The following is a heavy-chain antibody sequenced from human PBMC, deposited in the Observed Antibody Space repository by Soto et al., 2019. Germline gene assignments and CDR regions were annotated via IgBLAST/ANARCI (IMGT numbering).Heavy chain of an antibody. CDR1: GGSISSSSYY. D-gene: IGHD3-10*01. Sequence: QLQLQESGPGLVKPSETLSLTCTVSGGSISSSSYYWGWIRQPPGKGLEWIGSIYYSGSTYYNPSLKSRVTIPVDASENQFYLKLSSVTAADTAVYYCARGLLWFGELSEAFDIWGQGTLVTVAS. J-gene: IGHJ3*02. V-gene: IGHV4-39*01. CDR2: IYYSGST. CDR3: ARGLLWFGELSEAFDI.